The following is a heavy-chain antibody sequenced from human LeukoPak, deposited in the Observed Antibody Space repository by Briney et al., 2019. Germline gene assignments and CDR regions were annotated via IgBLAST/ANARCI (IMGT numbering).Heavy chain of an antibody. Sequence: SETLSLTCAVYGGSFSGYYWSWIRQPPGKGLEWIGEINHSGSTNYNPSLKGRVTISVDTSKNQFSLKLSSVTAADTAVYYCARDTDRGSGADYWGQGTLVTVSS. CDR3: ARDTDRGSGADY. V-gene: IGHV4-34*01. CDR1: GGSFSGYY. D-gene: IGHD2-15*01. J-gene: IGHJ4*02. CDR2: INHSGST.